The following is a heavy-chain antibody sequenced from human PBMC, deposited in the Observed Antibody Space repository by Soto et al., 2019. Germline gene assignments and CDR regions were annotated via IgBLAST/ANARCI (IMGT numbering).Heavy chain of an antibody. CDR2: MNPNSGNT. Sequence: ASVKVSCKASGYTFTSYDINWVRQATGQGLEWMGWMNPNSGNTGYAQKFQGRVTMTRNTSISTAYMELGSLRSEDTAVYYCARATSSGLGYCSGGSCYNPPSSDYYYYYYMDVWGKGTTVTVSS. V-gene: IGHV1-8*01. CDR1: GYTFTSYD. D-gene: IGHD2-15*01. J-gene: IGHJ6*03. CDR3: ARATSSGLGYCSGGSCYNPPSSDYYYYYYMDV.